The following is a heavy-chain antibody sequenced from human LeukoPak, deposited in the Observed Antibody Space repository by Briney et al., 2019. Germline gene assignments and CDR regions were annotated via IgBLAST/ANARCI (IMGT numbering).Heavy chain of an antibody. Sequence: GGSLRLSCAVSGFTFNNYAMYWVRQAPGRGLEGISGIFGSGGSAHYADSVKGRFISRDNSKNTVFLQMNSLETEDTAVYYCGKTTVGYSSGRFPGWPVDYWGQGTLVTVTS. V-gene: IGHV3-23*01. CDR2: IFGSGGSA. D-gene: IGHD6-19*01. CDR1: GFTFNNYA. J-gene: IGHJ4*02. CDR3: GKTTVGYSSGRFPGWPVDY.